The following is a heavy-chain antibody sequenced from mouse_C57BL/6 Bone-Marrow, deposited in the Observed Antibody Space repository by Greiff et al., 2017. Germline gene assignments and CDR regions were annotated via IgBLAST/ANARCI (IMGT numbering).Heavy chain of an antibody. CDR2: INPNNGGT. D-gene: IGHD1-1*01. CDR3: AIYYYGSSYPFAY. J-gene: IGHJ3*01. CDR1: GYTFTDYY. Sequence: EVQLQQSGPELVKPGASVKISCKASGYTFTDYYMNWVKQSHGKSLEWIGDINPNNGGTSYNQKFKGKATLTVAKSSSTAYMELRSLTSEDSAVYYCAIYYYGSSYPFAYWGQGTLVTVSA. V-gene: IGHV1-26*01.